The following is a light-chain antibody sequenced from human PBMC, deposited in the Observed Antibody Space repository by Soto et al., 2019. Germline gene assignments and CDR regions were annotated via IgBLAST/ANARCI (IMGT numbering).Light chain of an antibody. CDR2: EVS. J-gene: IGLJ3*02. Sequence: QSALTQPASVSGSPGQSITISCTGTSNDVGGYNYVSWYQQHPGKAPQLIIYEVSNRPSGVSHRFSGSKSGDTASLTISGLQAEDGADYYCCSFEDSLTGVFGGGTKLTVL. V-gene: IGLV2-14*01. CDR1: SNDVGGYNY. CDR3: CSFEDSLTGV.